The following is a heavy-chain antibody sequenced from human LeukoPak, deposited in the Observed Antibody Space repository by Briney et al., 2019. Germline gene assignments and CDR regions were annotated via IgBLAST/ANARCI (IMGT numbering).Heavy chain of an antibody. CDR2: IKQDGSEK. D-gene: IGHD3-10*01. J-gene: IGHJ3*02. CDR1: GLTFSSYW. CDR3: ARGIGTAFDI. Sequence: GGSLRLSCAASGLTFSSYWMSWVRQAPGKGLEWVANIKQDGSEKYYVDSVKGRFTISRDNAKNSLYLQMNSLRAEDTAVYYCARGIGTAFDIWGQGTMVTVSS. V-gene: IGHV3-7*04.